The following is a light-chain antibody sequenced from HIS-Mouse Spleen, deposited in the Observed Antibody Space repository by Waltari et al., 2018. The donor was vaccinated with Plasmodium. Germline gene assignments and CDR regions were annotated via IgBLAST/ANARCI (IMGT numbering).Light chain of an antibody. Sequence: QSALTQPRSVSGSPGQSVPIPCTGTSRDVGGYNYVSWYTQHPGKAPKLMIYDVSKRPSGVPDRFSGSKSGNTASLTISGLQAEDEADYYCCSYAGSYTLVFGGGTKLTVL. V-gene: IGLV2-11*01. J-gene: IGLJ2*01. CDR3: CSYAGSYTLV. CDR1: SRDVGGYNY. CDR2: DVS.